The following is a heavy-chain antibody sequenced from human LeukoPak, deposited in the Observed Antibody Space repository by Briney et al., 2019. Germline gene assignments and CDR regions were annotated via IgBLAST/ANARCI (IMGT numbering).Heavy chain of an antibody. J-gene: IGHJ3*02. CDR2: IYYSGST. D-gene: IGHD6-13*01. V-gene: IGHV4-28*06. CDR3: ARSRSSSWYIFIDAFDI. CDR1: GYSISSSNW. Sequence: SETLSLTCAVSGYSISSSNWWGWIRQPPGKGLEWIGYIYYSGSTNYNPSLKSRVTMSVDTSKNQFSLKLSSVTALDTAVYYCARSRSSSWYIFIDAFDIWGQGTMVTVSS.